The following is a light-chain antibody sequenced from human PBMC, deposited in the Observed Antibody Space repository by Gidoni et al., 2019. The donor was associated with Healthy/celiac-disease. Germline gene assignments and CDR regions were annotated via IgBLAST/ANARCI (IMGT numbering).Light chain of an antibody. CDR3: QQYNNWPRT. CDR1: QSVSSN. J-gene: IGKJ4*01. Sequence: EIVMTQSPATLSVSPGERATLSCRASQSVSSNLAWYQQKPGQAPRPLIYGASTRATGIPARISGSGSGTQFTLTISSLQSEDFAVYYCQQYNNWPRTFGGGTKVEIK. CDR2: GAS. V-gene: IGKV3-15*01.